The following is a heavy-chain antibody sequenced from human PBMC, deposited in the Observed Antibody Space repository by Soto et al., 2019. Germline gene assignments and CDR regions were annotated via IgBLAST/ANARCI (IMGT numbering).Heavy chain of an antibody. CDR3: ARDNGYSYGSAFDY. D-gene: IGHD5-18*01. V-gene: IGHV3-21*02. CDR1: GFTFSSYS. J-gene: IGHJ4*02. Sequence: EVQLVESGGGLVKPGGSLRLSCAASGFTFSSYSMNWVRQAPGKGLEWVSSISSSSSYIYYADSVKGRFTISRDNAKNSLFLQMNSLRAEDTAVYYCARDNGYSYGSAFDYWGQGTLVTVSS. CDR2: ISSSSSYI.